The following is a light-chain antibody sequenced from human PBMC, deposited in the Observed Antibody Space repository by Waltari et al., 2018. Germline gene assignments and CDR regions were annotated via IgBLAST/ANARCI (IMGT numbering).Light chain of an antibody. CDR3: QQYGSSPLT. CDR1: QSVSNNY. J-gene: IGKJ4*01. CDR2: GAS. Sequence: EIVLTQSPDTLSLSPGERATLPCRASQSVSNNYLAWYQQKLGQAPRLLIYGASSRATGISDRFSGSGSGTDFTLTISRLEPEDFAVYYCQQYGSSPLTFGGGTKVEIK. V-gene: IGKV3-20*01.